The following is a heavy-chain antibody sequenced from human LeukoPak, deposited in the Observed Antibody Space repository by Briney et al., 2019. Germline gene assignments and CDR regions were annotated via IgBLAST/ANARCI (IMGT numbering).Heavy chain of an antibody. Sequence: SETLSLTYTVSGGSISSSSDYWGWIRQPPGKGLEWIGSIYYSGSTYYNPSLKSRVTISVDTSKNQFSLKLSSVTAADTAVYYCAREALYSSSPGGFDPWGQGTLVTVSS. D-gene: IGHD6-6*01. CDR1: GGSISSSSDY. CDR3: AREALYSSSPGGFDP. V-gene: IGHV4-39*07. J-gene: IGHJ5*02. CDR2: IYYSGST.